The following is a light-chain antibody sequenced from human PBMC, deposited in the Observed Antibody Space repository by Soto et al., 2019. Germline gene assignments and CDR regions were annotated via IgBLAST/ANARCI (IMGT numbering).Light chain of an antibody. V-gene: IGKV1-39*01. CDR3: HQTFSTRSWT. CDR2: AAS. J-gene: IGKJ1*01. Sequence: DIQMTQSPSSLSASVVDRVTITCRASQSISSYLNWYQHKPGKAPKLLIYAASSLQSGVPSRFSGSGSGTDFTLTISTLQPEDFATYYCHQTFSTRSWTFGQGTKVDI. CDR1: QSISSY.